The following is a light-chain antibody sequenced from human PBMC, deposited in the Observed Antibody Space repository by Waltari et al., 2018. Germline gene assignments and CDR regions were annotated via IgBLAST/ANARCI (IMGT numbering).Light chain of an antibody. Sequence: NVMLTQPHSVSESPGKTVTISCTRSSGSIAPNYVQWYQQRPGRAPTTVIYDSKERPSEVPDRFSGSIDTSSNSASLTSAGLKTEDEADYYWQSYDGTIVVFGGGTKLTVL. CDR3: QSYDGTIVV. CDR1: SGSIAPNY. J-gene: IGLJ2*01. V-gene: IGLV6-57*03. CDR2: DSK.